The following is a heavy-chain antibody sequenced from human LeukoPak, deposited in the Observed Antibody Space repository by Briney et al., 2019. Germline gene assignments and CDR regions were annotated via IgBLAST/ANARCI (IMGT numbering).Heavy chain of an antibody. D-gene: IGHD6-19*01. Sequence: GESLKISCKGSGYTFTNYWIGWVRQMPGKGLEFMGIIYPGDSDTRYSPSFQGQVTISVDKSINTAYLQWSSLKASDSAMYYCARTTGYSSGWHFDYWGQGTLVTVSS. CDR2: IYPGDSDT. CDR1: GYTFTNYW. CDR3: ARTTGYSSGWHFDY. V-gene: IGHV5-51*01. J-gene: IGHJ4*02.